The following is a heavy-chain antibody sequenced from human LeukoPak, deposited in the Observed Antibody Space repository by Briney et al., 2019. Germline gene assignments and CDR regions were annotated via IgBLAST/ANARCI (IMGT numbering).Heavy chain of an antibody. V-gene: IGHV4-39*02. CDR1: GGSISSSSYY. D-gene: IGHD1-26*01. J-gene: IGHJ4*02. Sequence: SETLSLTCTVSGGSISSSSYYWGWIRQPPGKGLEWIGSIYYSGSTYYNPSLKSRVTISVDTSKNQFSLKLSSVTAADTAVYYCAREKYGGSNDYWGQGILVTVSS. CDR3: AREKYGGSNDY. CDR2: IYYSGST.